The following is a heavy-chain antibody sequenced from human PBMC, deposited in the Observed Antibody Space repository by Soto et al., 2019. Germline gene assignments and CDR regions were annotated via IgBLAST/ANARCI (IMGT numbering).Heavy chain of an antibody. CDR3: AREDTALVLAQ. Sequence: GGSLRVSCAASGFSCSSYAMHWVRQAPGKGLEWVAVISYDGSNKYYADSVKGRFTISRDNSKNTLYLQMNSLRAEDTAVYYCAREDTALVLAQWGQGTLVTVSS. V-gene: IGHV3-30-3*01. D-gene: IGHD5-18*01. CDR2: ISYDGSNK. J-gene: IGHJ4*02. CDR1: GFSCSSYA.